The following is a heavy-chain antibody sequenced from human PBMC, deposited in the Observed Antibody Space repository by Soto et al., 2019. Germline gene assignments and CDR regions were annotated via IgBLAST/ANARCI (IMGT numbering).Heavy chain of an antibody. CDR1: GGSISSSNW. J-gene: IGHJ6*02. CDR2: IYHSGSA. V-gene: IGHV4-4*02. CDR3: ARVKDDSSGYYPSEYYYYGMDV. Sequence: SETLSLTCAVSGGSISSSNWWSWVRQPPGKGLEWFGEIYHSGSANYTPSLKGRVTISVDNSKNKFSLKLSSVTAADTAVYYCARVKDDSSGYYPSEYYYYGMDVWGQGTTVTVSS. D-gene: IGHD3-22*01.